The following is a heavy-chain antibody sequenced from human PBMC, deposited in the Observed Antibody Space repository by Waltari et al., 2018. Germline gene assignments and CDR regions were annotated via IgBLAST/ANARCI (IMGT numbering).Heavy chain of an antibody. CDR3: ARLAALRWIDY. V-gene: IGHV4-34*01. D-gene: IGHD4-17*01. CDR1: GGSFSGYY. J-gene: IGHJ4*02. Sequence: QVQLQQWGAGLLKPSETLSLTCALYGGSFSGYYWSWIRQPPGKGLEWIGENNHSGSTNYNPSLKSRVTISVDTSKNQFSLKLSSVTAADTAVYYCARLAALRWIDYWGQGTLVTVSS. CDR2: NNHSGST.